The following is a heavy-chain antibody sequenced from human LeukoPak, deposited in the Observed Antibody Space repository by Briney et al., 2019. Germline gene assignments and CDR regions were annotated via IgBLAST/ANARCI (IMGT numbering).Heavy chain of an antibody. CDR2: ISGSGGST. J-gene: IGHJ4*02. CDR1: GFTFSSYA. CDR3: AGQYSSGWYGRAFNY. Sequence: PGGSLRLSCAASGFTFSSYAMSWVRQAPGKGLEWVSAISGSGGSTYYADSVKGRFTISRDNSKNTLYLQMNSLRAEDTAVYYCAGQYSSGWYGRAFNYWGQGTLVTVSS. D-gene: IGHD6-19*01. V-gene: IGHV3-23*01.